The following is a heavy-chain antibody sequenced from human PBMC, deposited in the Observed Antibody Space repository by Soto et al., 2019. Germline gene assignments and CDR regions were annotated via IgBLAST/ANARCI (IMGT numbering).Heavy chain of an antibody. CDR3: AKEDCGGDCYSVYFQH. J-gene: IGHJ1*01. Sequence: GGSLRLSCAASGFTFSSYGMHWVRQAPGKGLEWVAVISYDGSNKYYADSVKGRFTISRDNSKNTLYLQMNSLRAEDTAVYYCAKEDCGGDCYSVYFQHWGQGTLVTVSS. CDR1: GFTFSSYG. CDR2: ISYDGSNK. D-gene: IGHD2-21*02. V-gene: IGHV3-30*18.